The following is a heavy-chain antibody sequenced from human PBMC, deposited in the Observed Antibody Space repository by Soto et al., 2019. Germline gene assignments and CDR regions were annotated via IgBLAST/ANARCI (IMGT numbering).Heavy chain of an antibody. CDR2: ISGSGGST. CDR1: GFTFSSYA. CDR3: APMITMVRGVIGY. J-gene: IGHJ4*02. D-gene: IGHD3-10*01. Sequence: GSLRLSCAASGFTFSSYAMSWVRQAPGKGLEWVSAISGSGGSTYYADSVKGRFTISRDNAKNSLYLQMNSLRAEDTAVYYCAPMITMVRGVIGYWGQGTLVTVSS. V-gene: IGHV3-23*01.